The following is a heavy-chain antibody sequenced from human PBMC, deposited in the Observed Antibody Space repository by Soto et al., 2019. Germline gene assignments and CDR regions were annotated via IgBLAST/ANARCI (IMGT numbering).Heavy chain of an antibody. J-gene: IGHJ5*02. CDR1: GFTFSSYA. CDR3: ARHPERIAQIGWFDP. D-gene: IGHD6-13*01. V-gene: IGHV3-23*01. CDR2: FRGDGTGA. Sequence: HLGGSLRLSCAASGFTFSSYAMSWVRQAPGKGLEWVSAFRGDGTGAHYADSVKGRFTVSRDNSKNSLYLHMSSLRAEDTAVYYCARHPERIAQIGWFDPWGQGTLVTVSS.